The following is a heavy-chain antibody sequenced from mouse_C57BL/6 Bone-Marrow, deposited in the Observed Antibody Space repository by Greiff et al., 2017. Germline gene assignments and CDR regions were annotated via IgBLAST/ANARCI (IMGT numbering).Heavy chain of an antibody. CDR3: AIQGYFDY. Sequence: VQLKESGPELVKPGASVKMSCKASGYTFTDYNMHWVKQSHGKSLEWIGYINPNNGGTSYNQKFKGKATLTVNKSSSTAYMEHRSLTSEDSAVYYCAIQGYFDYWGQGTTLTVSS. CDR1: GYTFTDYN. V-gene: IGHV1-22*01. J-gene: IGHJ2*01. CDR2: INPNNGGT.